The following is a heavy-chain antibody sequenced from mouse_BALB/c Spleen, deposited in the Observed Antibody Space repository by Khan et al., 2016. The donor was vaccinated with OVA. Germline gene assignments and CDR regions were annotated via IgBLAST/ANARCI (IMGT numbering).Heavy chain of an antibody. V-gene: IGHV1-80*01. D-gene: IGHD1-2*01. CDR2: IYPGNGDT. J-gene: IGHJ3*01. Sequence: VQLQQSGAELVRPGSSVKISCKASGYSFSRSWMNWVKQRPGQGLEWIGQIYPGNGDTNYNGKFKGKATLTADKSSSTAYVQLTSLTSEDSAVYFCARWVGYGFTYWRHGTLVTVSA. CDR1: GYSFSRSW. CDR3: ARWVGYGFTY.